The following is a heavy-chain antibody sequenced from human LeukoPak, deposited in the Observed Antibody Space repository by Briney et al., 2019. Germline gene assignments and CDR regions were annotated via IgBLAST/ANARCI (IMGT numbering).Heavy chain of an antibody. J-gene: IGHJ5*02. CDR1: GGSISSYY. CDR3: ARDRIAAGQNWFDP. Sequence: SETLSLTCTVPGGSISSYYWSWIRQPAGKGLEWIGRIYTSGSTNYNPSLKSRVTMSVDTSKNQFSLKLSSVTAADTAVYYCARDRIAAGQNWFDPWGQGTLVTVSS. CDR2: IYTSGST. D-gene: IGHD6-6*01. V-gene: IGHV4-4*07.